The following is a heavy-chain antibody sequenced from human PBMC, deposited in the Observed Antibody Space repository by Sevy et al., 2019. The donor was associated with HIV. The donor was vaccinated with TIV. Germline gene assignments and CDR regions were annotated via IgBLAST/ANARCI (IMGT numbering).Heavy chain of an antibody. D-gene: IGHD3-9*01. Sequence: SETLSLTCTVSGVSVSSDNYYWIWIRQSPGKGLEWIGYIFYTGNTNYNPSLKSRVTISVDTSKSQFSLKLNSMTAADTAVYYCARGHYNVLTPGSWLDAWGQGTLVTVSS. V-gene: IGHV4-61*01. CDR2: IFYTGNT. CDR1: GVSVSSDNYY. J-gene: IGHJ5*02. CDR3: ARGHYNVLTPGSWLDA.